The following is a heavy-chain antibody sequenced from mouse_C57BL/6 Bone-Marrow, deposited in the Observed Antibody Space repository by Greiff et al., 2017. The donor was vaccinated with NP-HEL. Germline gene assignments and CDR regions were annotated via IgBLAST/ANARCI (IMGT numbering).Heavy chain of an antibody. Sequence: VQLQQSGAELARPGASVKLSCKASGYTFTSYGISWVKQRTGQGLEWIGEIYPRSGNTYYNEKFKGKATLTAYKSSSTAYMELRSLTSEDSAVXFCAPGTGGLAMDYWGPGTSVTVSS. CDR1: GYTFTSYG. CDR3: APGTGGLAMDY. CDR2: IYPRSGNT. V-gene: IGHV1-81*01. J-gene: IGHJ4*01. D-gene: IGHD3-3*01.